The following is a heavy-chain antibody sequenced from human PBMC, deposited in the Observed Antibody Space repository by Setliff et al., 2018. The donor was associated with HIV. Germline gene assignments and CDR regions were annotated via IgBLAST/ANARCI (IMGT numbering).Heavy chain of an antibody. J-gene: IGHJ3*02. D-gene: IGHD1-26*01. Sequence: PSETLSLTCTVSGVSITSYYWNWIRQPPGKGLEWIGYGHYSGNTKQNPSLRSRVTISVDTSKNQLSLTLCSVSAADTAVYYCARWEAAQKAFDIWGHGTMVTVSS. CDR1: GVSITSYY. CDR3: ARWEAAQKAFDI. V-gene: IGHV4-59*08. CDR2: GHYSGNT.